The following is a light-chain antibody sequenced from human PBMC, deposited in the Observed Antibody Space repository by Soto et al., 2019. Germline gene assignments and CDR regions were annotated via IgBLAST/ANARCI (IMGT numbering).Light chain of an antibody. V-gene: IGLV2-23*02. CDR2: EVN. Sequence: QSVLTQPASVSGSPGQSITISCTGTSSDVGSYNLVSWYQQYPGKAPKLMIYEVNKRPSGVSNRLSGSKSGNTASLTISGLQAEDEADYYCCSYAGSSTYVFGTGTKVNVL. J-gene: IGLJ1*01. CDR1: SSDVGSYNL. CDR3: CSYAGSSTYV.